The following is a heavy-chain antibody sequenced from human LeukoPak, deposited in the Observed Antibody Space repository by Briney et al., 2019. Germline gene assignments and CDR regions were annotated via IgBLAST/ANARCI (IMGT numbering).Heavy chain of an antibody. CDR3: AKDKAGG. J-gene: IGHJ4*02. CDR1: GFTFRNYG. Sequence: GGSLRLSCAASGFTFRNYGMHWVRQSPGKGLEWVSFIRSDGGEEYYAASVKGRFTISRDNSKNTMYLQMNSLRPEDTAIYYCAKDKAGGWGQGTLVTVSS. V-gene: IGHV3-30*02. CDR2: IRSDGGEE. D-gene: IGHD4-23*01.